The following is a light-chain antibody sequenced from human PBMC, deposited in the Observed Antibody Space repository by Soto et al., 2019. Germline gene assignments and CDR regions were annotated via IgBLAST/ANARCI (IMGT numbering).Light chain of an antibody. V-gene: IGLV2-14*01. CDR2: EVT. J-gene: IGLJ3*02. Sequence: QSALTQPASVSGSPGQSITISCTGTSSDVGAYNYVSWYQQYPGKAPKLMISEVTNRPSGVSIRFSGSKSGNTASLTISGLQAEDEANYYCTSYTTSITWVFGGGTKLTVL. CDR3: TSYTTSITWV. CDR1: SSDVGAYNY.